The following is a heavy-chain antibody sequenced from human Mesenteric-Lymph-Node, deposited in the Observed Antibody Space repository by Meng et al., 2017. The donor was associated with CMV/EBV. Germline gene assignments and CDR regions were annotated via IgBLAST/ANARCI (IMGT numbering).Heavy chain of an antibody. CDR3: ARAFGYDYGDY. J-gene: IGHJ4*02. Sequence: CKASGYTFTGYYMHWVRQAPGQGLEWMGWINPNSGGTNYAQKFQGWVTMTRDTSISTAYMELSRLRSDDTAVYYCARAFGYDYGDYWGQGTLVTVSS. CDR1: GYTFTGYY. D-gene: IGHD3-16*01. CDR2: INPNSGGT. V-gene: IGHV1-2*04.